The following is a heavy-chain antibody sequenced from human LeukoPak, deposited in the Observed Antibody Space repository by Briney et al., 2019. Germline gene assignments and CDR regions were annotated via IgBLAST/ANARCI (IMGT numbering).Heavy chain of an antibody. Sequence: VHVSNNAFGNTFTGFFTHWAQWSSELGFWWVCWINPNSGGTNYAQKFQGRVTMTRDTSISTAYMELSRLRSDDTAVYYCARDGMVRAFGAFDIWGQGTMVTVSS. CDR2: INPNSGGT. D-gene: IGHD3-10*01. V-gene: IGHV1-2*02. CDR1: GNTFTGFF. J-gene: IGHJ3*02. CDR3: ARDGMVRAFGAFDI.